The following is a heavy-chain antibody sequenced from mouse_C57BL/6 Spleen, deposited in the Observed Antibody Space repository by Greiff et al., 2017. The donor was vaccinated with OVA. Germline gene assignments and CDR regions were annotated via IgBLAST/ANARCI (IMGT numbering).Heavy chain of an antibody. V-gene: IGHV1-26*01. CDR1: GYTFTDYY. J-gene: IGHJ3*01. CDR2: INPNNGGI. CDR3: ARDWAWFAY. Sequence: EVQLQQSGPGLVKPGASVKISCKASGYTFTDYYMNWVKQSHGKSLEWIGDINPNNGGISYNQKFKGKATLTVDKSSSTAYMELRSLTSEDSAVYYCARDWAWFAYWGQGTMVTVSA. D-gene: IGHD4-1*01.